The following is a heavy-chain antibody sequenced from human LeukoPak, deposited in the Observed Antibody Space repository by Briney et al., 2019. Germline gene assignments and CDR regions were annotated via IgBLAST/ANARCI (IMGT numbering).Heavy chain of an antibody. CDR3: AKWEELYYFDY. J-gene: IGHJ4*02. V-gene: IGHV1-46*01. CDR1: GYTFTNYY. D-gene: IGHD3-10*01. CDR2: IHPSGGST. Sequence: ASVKVSCKASGYTFTNYYLHWVRQAPGQGLEWMGIIHPSGGSTSYAQKFQGRVTMTRDTSASAVYMELSSLRSKDTAVYYCAKWEELYYFDYWGQGTLVTVSS.